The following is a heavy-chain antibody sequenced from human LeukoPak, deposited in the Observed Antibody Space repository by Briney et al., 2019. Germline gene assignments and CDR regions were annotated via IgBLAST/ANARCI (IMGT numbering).Heavy chain of an antibody. V-gene: IGHV4-59*01. CDR2: IYYSGST. J-gene: IGHJ4*02. Sequence: SETLSLTCTVSGDSFSSYYWSWNRQPPGKGLEWIAYIYYSGSTNYNPSLKSRVTISVDTSKNQFSLKLTSVTAADTAVYYCARAKAGTVYYFDYWGQGTLVTVSS. CDR3: ARAKAGTVYYFDY. D-gene: IGHD1/OR15-1a*01. CDR1: GDSFSSYY.